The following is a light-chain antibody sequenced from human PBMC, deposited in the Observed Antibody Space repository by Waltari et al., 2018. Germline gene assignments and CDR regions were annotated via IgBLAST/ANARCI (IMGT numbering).Light chain of an antibody. Sequence: SYELTQPPSVSVSPGQTATITCSGHKLGDKYTCWYQQKPGQSPLLVIYQDLERPSGIPERFSGSSSGNTATLTISGSQAMDEADYYCQAWDSSTVVFGGGTKLTVL. CDR1: KLGDKY. CDR3: QAWDSSTVV. V-gene: IGLV3-1*01. J-gene: IGLJ2*01. CDR2: QDL.